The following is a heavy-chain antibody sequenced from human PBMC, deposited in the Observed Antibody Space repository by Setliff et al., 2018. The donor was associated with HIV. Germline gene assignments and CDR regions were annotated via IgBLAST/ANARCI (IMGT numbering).Heavy chain of an antibody. CDR3: ARGAEYPNWYFDL. CDR2: IYHSGST. Sequence: SETLSLTCTVSGGSISSSSYYWGWIRQPPGKGLEWIGEIYHSGSTNYNPSLKSRVTISVDKSKNQFSLNLSSVTAADTAIYYCARGAEYPNWYFDLWGRGTLVTVSS. CDR1: GGSISSSSYY. V-gene: IGHV4-39*07. J-gene: IGHJ2*01.